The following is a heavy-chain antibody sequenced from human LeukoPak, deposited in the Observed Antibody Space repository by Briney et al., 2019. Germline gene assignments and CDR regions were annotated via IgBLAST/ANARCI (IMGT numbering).Heavy chain of an antibody. J-gene: IGHJ4*02. D-gene: IGHD3-10*01. CDR2: IKSDGSIT. Sequence: GGSLRLSCAASGFTFSSYWMHWVRQAPGKGLVWVSRIKSDGSITSYADSVKGRFTISRDNAKDSLYLQMNSLRAEDTAVYYCARLGRYGSGSYYDYWGQGTLVTVSS. V-gene: IGHV3-74*01. CDR1: GFTFSSYW. CDR3: ARLGRYGSGSYYDY.